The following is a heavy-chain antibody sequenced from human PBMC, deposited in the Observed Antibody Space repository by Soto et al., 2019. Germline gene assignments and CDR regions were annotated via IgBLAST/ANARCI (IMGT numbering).Heavy chain of an antibody. D-gene: IGHD3-22*01. Sequence: GGSLRLSCAASGFTFSSSGIHWVRQAPGKGLEWVALISSAGSNKYYADSVKGRFTISRDNSKNTLYLQMNSLRAEDSAMYYCAKDAPYDYDSSGYYGPFDYWGQGTLVTVSS. CDR3: AKDAPYDYDSSGYYGPFDY. V-gene: IGHV3-30*18. CDR2: ISSAGSNK. J-gene: IGHJ4*02. CDR1: GFTFSSSG.